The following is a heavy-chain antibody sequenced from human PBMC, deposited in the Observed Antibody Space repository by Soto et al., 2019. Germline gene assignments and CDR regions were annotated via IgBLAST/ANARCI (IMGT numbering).Heavy chain of an antibody. D-gene: IGHD3-22*01. V-gene: IGHV1-3*01. CDR3: ARDWYYDGSGYLLSWFDP. Sequence: ASVTVSCQASGYTFTSYAMHWVRQAPGQRLEWMGWINAGNGNTKYSQKFQGRVTITRDTSASTAYMELSSLRSEDTAVYYCARDWYYDGSGYLLSWFDPWGQGTLVTVSS. J-gene: IGHJ5*02. CDR2: INAGNGNT. CDR1: GYTFTSYA.